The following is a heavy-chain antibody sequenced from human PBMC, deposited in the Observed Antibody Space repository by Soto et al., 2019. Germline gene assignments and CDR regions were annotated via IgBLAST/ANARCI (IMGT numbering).Heavy chain of an antibody. CDR1: GYTFNTYG. CDR2: ISAYDGKT. Sequence: ASVKVACKTSGYTFNTYGINWVRQAPGHGLELMGWISAYDGKTTNAEKFQGRVTLTTDTSTSTAYMELRSLRSDDTAIYYCARDPHEFCTSYWLDPWGQGTPGTVSS. D-gene: IGHD3-3*01. J-gene: IGHJ5*02. CDR3: ARDPHEFCTSYWLDP. V-gene: IGHV1-18*01.